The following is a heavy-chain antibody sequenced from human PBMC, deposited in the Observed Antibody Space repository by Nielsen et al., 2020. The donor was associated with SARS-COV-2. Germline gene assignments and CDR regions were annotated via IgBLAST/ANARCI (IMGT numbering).Heavy chain of an antibody. CDR3: ARESTSQGLDY. Sequence: GESLKISCAASGFTFSSYGMHWVRQAPGKGLEWVAVIWYDGSNKYYADSVKGRFTISRDNSKNTLYLQMNSLRAEDTAVYYCARESTSQGLDYWGQGTLVTVSS. CDR2: IWYDGSNK. V-gene: IGHV3-33*01. J-gene: IGHJ4*02. CDR1: GFTFSSYG.